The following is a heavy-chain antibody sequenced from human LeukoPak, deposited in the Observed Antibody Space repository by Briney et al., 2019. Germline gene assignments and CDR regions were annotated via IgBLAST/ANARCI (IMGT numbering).Heavy chain of an antibody. V-gene: IGHV4-4*02. D-gene: IGHD5-18*01. Sequence: SETLSLTCAVSGGSISSSNWWSWVRQPPGKGLEWIGEIYHSGSTNYNPSLKSRVTISVDKSKDQFSLKLSSVTAADTAAYYCARNTAMANMDYWGQGTLVTVSS. CDR3: ARNTAMANMDY. CDR2: IYHSGST. J-gene: IGHJ4*02. CDR1: GGSISSSNW.